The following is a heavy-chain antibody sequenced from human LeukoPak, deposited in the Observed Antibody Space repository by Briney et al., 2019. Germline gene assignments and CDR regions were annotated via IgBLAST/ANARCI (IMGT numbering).Heavy chain of an antibody. Sequence: ASVKVSCKASGYTFTSYGISWVRQAPGQGLEWMGWISAYNGNTNYAQKLQGRVTITADKSTSTAYMELSSLRSEDTAVYYCAREVGVAYSSGWQPLDYWGQGTLVTVSS. CDR3: AREVGVAYSSGWQPLDY. J-gene: IGHJ4*02. CDR1: GYTFTSYG. V-gene: IGHV1-18*01. CDR2: ISAYNGNT. D-gene: IGHD6-19*01.